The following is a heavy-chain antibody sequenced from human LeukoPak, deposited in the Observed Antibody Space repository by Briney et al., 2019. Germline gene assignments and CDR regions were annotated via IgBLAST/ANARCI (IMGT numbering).Heavy chain of an antibody. D-gene: IGHD6-13*01. CDR1: GGTFSSYA. CDR3: ARDSNRGSSWYYYYYGMDV. CDR2: ILPILGIA. J-gene: IGHJ6*02. V-gene: IGHV1-69*04. Sequence: GASVKVSCKASGGTFSSYAISWVRQAPGQGLEWMGRILPILGIANYAQKFQGRVTITADKSTSTAYMELSSLRSEDTAVYYCARDSNRGSSWYYYYYGMDVWGQGTTVTVSS.